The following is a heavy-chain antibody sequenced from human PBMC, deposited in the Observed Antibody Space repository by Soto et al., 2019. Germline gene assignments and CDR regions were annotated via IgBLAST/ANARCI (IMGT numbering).Heavy chain of an antibody. CDR1: GYTFTSYG. Sequence: ASVKVSCKASGYTFTSYGISWVRQAPGQGLEWMGWISAYNGNTNYAQKLQGRVTMTTDTSTSTAYMELRSLRSDDTAVYYCAVYNWNYRPTPLWGQGTLVTVSS. J-gene: IGHJ4*02. CDR3: AVYNWNYRPTPL. V-gene: IGHV1-18*01. D-gene: IGHD1-7*01. CDR2: ISAYNGNT.